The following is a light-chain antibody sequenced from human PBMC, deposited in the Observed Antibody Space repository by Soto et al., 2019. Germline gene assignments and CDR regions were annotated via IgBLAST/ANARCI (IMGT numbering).Light chain of an antibody. CDR2: YDD. CDR1: SSNIGNNA. CDR3: AAWDDSLNGYV. J-gene: IGLJ1*01. V-gene: IGLV1-36*01. Sequence: QSVLTQPPSVSEAPRQRVTISCSGSSSNIGNNAVNWYQQLPGMASKLLLYYDDLLPSGVSDRFSGSKSGTSASLDISGLQSEDDADYYCAAWDDSLNGYVFGTVTTLTVL.